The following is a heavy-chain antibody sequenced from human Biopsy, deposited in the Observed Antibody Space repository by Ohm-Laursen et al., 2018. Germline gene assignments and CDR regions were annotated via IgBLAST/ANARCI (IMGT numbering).Heavy chain of an antibody. Sequence: SVTVPCKPSVGRLSNYGVNWLRQAPGQALEWLGGNIPFLGTGNYAQQLQDRVTAAADTSKSTATMELRSLRSDGAAVYYLSTKLAGYFHHWGQGTLVIVSS. CDR3: STKLAGYFHH. J-gene: IGHJ1*01. CDR2: NIPFLGTG. V-gene: IGHV1-69*06. D-gene: IGHD2/OR15-2a*01. CDR1: VGRLSNYG.